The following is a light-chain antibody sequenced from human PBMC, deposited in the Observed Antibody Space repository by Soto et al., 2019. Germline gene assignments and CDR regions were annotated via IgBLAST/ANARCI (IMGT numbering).Light chain of an antibody. V-gene: IGKV1-39*01. CDR3: QQSYSTPYT. CDR1: QSINSY. CDR2: TAS. J-gene: IGKJ2*01. Sequence: DLPMTQSPSSLSASVGDRVTITCRASQSINSYLNWYQQKPGKAPKVLIYTASGLQSGVPSRFSGSGSGTDFTLTISSLQPEDFATYYCQQSYSTPYTFGQGTKLEIK.